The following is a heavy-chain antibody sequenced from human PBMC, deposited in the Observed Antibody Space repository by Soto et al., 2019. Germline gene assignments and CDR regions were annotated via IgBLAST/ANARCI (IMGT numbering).Heavy chain of an antibody. CDR1: GDSMNSGGYY. V-gene: IGHV4-31*11. Sequence: SETLSLTCAVSGDSMNSGGYYWSWIRQHPGKGLEWIGYIYSNGDTYYNPSLKSRVTISVDTSKNQFSLNLTSVTAADTVVYYCARRGGSSSGYYYYAMDVWGQGTTVTVSS. CDR2: IYSNGDT. CDR3: ARRGGSSSGYYYYAMDV. J-gene: IGHJ6*02. D-gene: IGHD6-6*01.